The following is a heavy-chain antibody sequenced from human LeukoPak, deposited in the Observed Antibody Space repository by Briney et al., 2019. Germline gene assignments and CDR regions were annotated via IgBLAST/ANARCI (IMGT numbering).Heavy chain of an antibody. J-gene: IGHJ4*02. D-gene: IGHD2-15*01. V-gene: IGHV4-34*01. Sequence: SETLSLTCAVYGGSFSGYYWSWIRQPPGKGLEWIGEINHSGSTNYNPSLKSRVTISVDTSKNQFSLKLSSMTAADTAVYYCARGRYCSGGSCYDFDYWGQGTLVTVSS. CDR3: ARGRYCSGGSCYDFDY. CDR2: INHSGST. CDR1: GGSFSGYY.